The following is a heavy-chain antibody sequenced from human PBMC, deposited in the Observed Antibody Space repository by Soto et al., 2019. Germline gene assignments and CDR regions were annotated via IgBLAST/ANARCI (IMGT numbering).Heavy chain of an antibody. Sequence: PSETLSLTCTVSGDSISSGSYYWVWIRQPSGKGLEWIGSIDYSGRTYYTPSLKSRVTISVDTSKNHFSLNLRSATAADTAIYYCVRQPITLIRGIVDVWGQGTTVTVSS. CDR2: IDYSGRT. CDR1: GDSISSGSYY. V-gene: IGHV4-39*01. CDR3: VRQPITLIRGIVDV. D-gene: IGHD3-10*01. J-gene: IGHJ6*02.